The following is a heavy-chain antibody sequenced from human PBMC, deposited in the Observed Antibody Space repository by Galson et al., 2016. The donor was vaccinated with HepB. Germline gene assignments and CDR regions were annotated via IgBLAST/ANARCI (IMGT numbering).Heavy chain of an antibody. CDR2: MFQCGRA. V-gene: IGHV4-4*02. J-gene: IGHJ4*02. CDR3: VRVANRGKFWMAG. CDR1: GDYITSDNW. Sequence: SETLSLTCAVSGDYITSDNWWPWVRQPPGQGLEWIGEMFQCGRANFNPSLKSLASMSLAYSNNQFSLRLTSVTAAYTAVYFCVRVANRGKFWMAGWGQGAQVTFSS. D-gene: IGHD3-3*01.